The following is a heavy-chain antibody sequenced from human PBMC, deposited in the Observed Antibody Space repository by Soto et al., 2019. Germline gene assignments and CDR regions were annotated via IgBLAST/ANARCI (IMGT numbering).Heavy chain of an antibody. CDR2: ISTYNGDT. J-gene: IGHJ6*02. CDR3: AREGVAPYYYYGMDV. CDR1: GYTFTRSG. D-gene: IGHD5-12*01. Sequence: ASVKVSCKASGYTFTRSGISWVRQAPGQGLEWMGWISTYNGDTNYAQTFQGRVTMTTDTSTSTVHKEVRSLRSDDTAFFYCAREGVAPYYYYGMDVWGQGTPVTVSS. V-gene: IGHV1-18*01.